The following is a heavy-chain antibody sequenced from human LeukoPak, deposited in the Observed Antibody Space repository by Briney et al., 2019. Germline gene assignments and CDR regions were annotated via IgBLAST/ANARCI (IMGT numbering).Heavy chain of an antibody. CDR1: GFTFSSYA. D-gene: IGHD2-15*01. Sequence: GVSLRLSCAASGFTFSSYAMSWVRQTPGKGLEWVSAISGSGGTRYFADSVKGRFTISRDSSKNTLYLQMNSLRAEDTAVYYCAKVSVPCSGGSCYSLRDYFDYWGQGTLVTVSS. V-gene: IGHV3-23*01. CDR3: AKVSVPCSGGSCYSLRDYFDY. J-gene: IGHJ4*02. CDR2: ISGSGGTR.